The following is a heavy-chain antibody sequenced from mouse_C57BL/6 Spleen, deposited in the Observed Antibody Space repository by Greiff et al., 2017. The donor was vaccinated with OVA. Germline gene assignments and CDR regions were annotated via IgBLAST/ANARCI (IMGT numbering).Heavy chain of an antibody. CDR3: AREDYGSRTTGFEY. J-gene: IGHJ2*01. CDR2: ISYDGSN. Sequence: DVKLQESGPGLVKPSQSLSLTCSVTGYSITSGYYWNWIRQFPGNKLEWMGYISYDGSNNYNPSLKNRISLTRDTSKNQFFLKLNSVTTEDTATYYWAREDYGSRTTGFEYWGQGTTRTVAS. V-gene: IGHV3-6*01. CDR1: GYSITSGYY. D-gene: IGHD1-1*01.